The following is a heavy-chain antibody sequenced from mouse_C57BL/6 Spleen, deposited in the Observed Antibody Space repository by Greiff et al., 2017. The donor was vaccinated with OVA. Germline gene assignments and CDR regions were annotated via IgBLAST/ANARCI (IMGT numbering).Heavy chain of an antibody. Sequence: QVQLQQSGAELVRPGTSVKVSCKASGYAFTNYLIEWVKQRPGQGLEWIGVINPGSGGTNYNEKFKGKATLTADKSSSTAYMQLSSLTSEDSAVYFCAIPYYGSSYAMDYWGQGTSVTVSS. J-gene: IGHJ4*01. CDR1: GYAFTNYL. CDR2: INPGSGGT. CDR3: AIPYYGSSYAMDY. V-gene: IGHV1-54*01. D-gene: IGHD1-1*01.